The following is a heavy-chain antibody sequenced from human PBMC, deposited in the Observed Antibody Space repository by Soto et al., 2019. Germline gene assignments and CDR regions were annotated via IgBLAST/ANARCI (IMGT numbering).Heavy chain of an antibody. J-gene: IGHJ5*02. CDR1: GGSISSYY. CDR2: IYYSGST. CDR3: ARDPGYSGYGSFWFDP. D-gene: IGHD5-12*01. Sequence: SETLSLTCTVSGGSISSYYWSWIRQPPGKGLEWIGYIYYSGSTNYNPSLKSRVTISVDTSKNQFSLKLSSVTAADTAVYYCARDPGYSGYGSFWFDPWGQGTLVTVSS. V-gene: IGHV4-59*01.